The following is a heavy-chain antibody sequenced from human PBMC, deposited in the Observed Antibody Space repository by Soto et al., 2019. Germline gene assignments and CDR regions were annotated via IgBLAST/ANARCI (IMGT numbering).Heavy chain of an antibody. V-gene: IGHV1-69*05. D-gene: IGHD3-3*01. CDR2: IIPIFGTA. J-gene: IGHJ6*02. Sequence: ASVKVSCKASGGTFSSYAISWVRQAPGQGLEWMGGIIPIFGTANYAQKFQGRVTMTRDTSTSTVYMELSSLRSEDTAVYYCAREGPTDTIFGVVINHYGMDVWGQGTTVTVSS. CDR1: GGTFSSYA. CDR3: AREGPTDTIFGVVINHYGMDV.